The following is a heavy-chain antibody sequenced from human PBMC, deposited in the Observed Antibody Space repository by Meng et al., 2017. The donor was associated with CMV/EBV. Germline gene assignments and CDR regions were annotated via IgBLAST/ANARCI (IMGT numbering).Heavy chain of an antibody. CDR3: TTGGDYDFWDFDY. D-gene: IGHD3-3*01. V-gene: IGHV3-15*01. Sequence: GESLKISCAASGFTFSNDWMSWVRQAPGKGLEWVGRIKSKTDGGTTDYAAPVKGRFTISRDDSKNTLYLQMNSLKTEDTAVYYCTTGGDYDFWDFDYWGQGTLVTVSS. CDR1: GFTFSNDW. J-gene: IGHJ4*02. CDR2: IKSKTDGGTT.